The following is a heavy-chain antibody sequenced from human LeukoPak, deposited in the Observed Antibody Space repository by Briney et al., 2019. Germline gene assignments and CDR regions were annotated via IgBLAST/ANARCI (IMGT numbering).Heavy chain of an antibody. CDR2: IYYSGST. J-gene: IGHJ4*02. CDR1: GGSIRSYY. V-gene: IGHV4-59*12. CDR3: ASGHSGSYYGLFYFDY. D-gene: IGHD1-26*01. Sequence: PSETLSLTCTVSGGSIRSYYWSWIRQPPGKGLEWIGYIYYSGSTNYNPSLKSRVTISVDTSKNQFSLKLSSVTAADTAVYYCASGHSGSYYGLFYFDYWGQGTLVTVSS.